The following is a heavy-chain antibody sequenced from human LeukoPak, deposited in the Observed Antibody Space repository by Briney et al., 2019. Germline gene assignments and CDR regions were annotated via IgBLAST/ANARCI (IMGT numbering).Heavy chain of an antibody. CDR3: ARQHRPSGWYSSSSLDY. J-gene: IGHJ4*02. D-gene: IGHD6-6*01. CDR2: IYYSGST. Sequence: PSETLSLTCTVSGGSISSSSYYWGWIRQPPGKGLEWIGSIYYSGSTYYNPSLKSRVTISGDTSKNQFSLKLSSVTAADTAVYYCARQHRPSGWYSSSSLDYWGQGTLVTVSS. V-gene: IGHV4-39*01. CDR1: GGSISSSSYY.